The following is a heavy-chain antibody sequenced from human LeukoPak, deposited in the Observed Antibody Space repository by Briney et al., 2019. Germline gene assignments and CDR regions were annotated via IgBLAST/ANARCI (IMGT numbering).Heavy chain of an antibody. CDR1: GGSISSGGYY. V-gene: IGHV4-31*03. D-gene: IGHD3-10*01. CDR3: ARDHYRKYGSGSYLWFDP. CDR2: IYYSGST. Sequence: SQTLSLTCTVSGGSISSGGYYWSWIRQHPGKGLEWIVYIYYSGSTYYNPSLKSRVTISVDTSKNQFSLKLSSVTAADTAVYYCARDHYRKYGSGSYLWFDPWGQGTLVTVSS. J-gene: IGHJ5*02.